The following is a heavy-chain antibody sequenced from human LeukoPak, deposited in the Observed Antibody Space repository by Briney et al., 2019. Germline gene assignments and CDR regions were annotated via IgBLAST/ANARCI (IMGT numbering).Heavy chain of an antibody. D-gene: IGHD2-15*01. J-gene: IGHJ6*02. CDR3: ARGDSGRGKEYYYGADV. CDR2: VRHKFRSYST. V-gene: IGHV3-72*01. CDR1: GFSLSEFF. Sequence: GGSLRLSCAASGFSLSEFFMDWVRQAPGKGLGWLGHVRHKFRSYSTEYAASVKGRFTISRDDSQNSVFLQMSSLRTEDTAVYYCARGDSGRGKEYYYGADVWGQGTTVTVSS.